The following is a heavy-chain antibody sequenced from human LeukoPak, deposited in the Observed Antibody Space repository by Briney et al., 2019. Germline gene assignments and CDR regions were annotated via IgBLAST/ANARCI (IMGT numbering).Heavy chain of an antibody. J-gene: IGHJ5*02. Sequence: GGSLRLSCAASGFTFSSYWMSWVRQAPGKGLEWVANIKQDGSERYYVGSVKGRFTVSRDDSKNMVYLQMNSLRAEDTAVYYCAKDDGYMQLGTWGQGTLVTVSS. CDR3: AKDDGYMQLGT. V-gene: IGHV3-7*04. CDR1: GFTFSSYW. CDR2: IKQDGSER. D-gene: IGHD5-24*01.